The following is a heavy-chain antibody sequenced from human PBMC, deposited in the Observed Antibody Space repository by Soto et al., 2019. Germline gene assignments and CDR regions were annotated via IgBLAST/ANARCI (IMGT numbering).Heavy chain of an antibody. Sequence: SETLSLTCAVYGGSFSGYYWSWIRQPPGKGLEWIGEINHSGSTNYNPSLKSRVTISVDTSKNQFSLKLSSVTAADTAVYYCASGNGGDRFWGGYYINYYYGMDVWGQGTTVTVSS. J-gene: IGHJ6*02. D-gene: IGHD3-3*01. CDR3: ASGNGGDRFWGGYYINYYYGMDV. CDR1: GGSFSGYY. CDR2: INHSGST. V-gene: IGHV4-34*01.